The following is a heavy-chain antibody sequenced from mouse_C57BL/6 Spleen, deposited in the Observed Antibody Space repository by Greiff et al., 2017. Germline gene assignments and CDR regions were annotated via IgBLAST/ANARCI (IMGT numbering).Heavy chain of an antibody. J-gene: IGHJ2*01. V-gene: IGHV1-69*01. CDR2: IDPSDSYT. CDR3: ARDRLPYYFDY. Sequence: QVQLQQPGAELVMPGASVKLSCKASGYTFTSYWMHWVKQRPGQGLEWIGEIDPSDSYTNYNQKFKGKSTLTVDKSSSTAYMQLSSLTAEDAAVYYCARDRLPYYFDYWGQGTTLTVSS. CDR1: GYTFTSYW.